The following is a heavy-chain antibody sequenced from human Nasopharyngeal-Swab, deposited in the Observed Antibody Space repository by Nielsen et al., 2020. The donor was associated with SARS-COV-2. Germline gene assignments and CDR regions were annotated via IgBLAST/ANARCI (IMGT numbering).Heavy chain of an antibody. Sequence: SGPTLVKPTQTLTLTCTFSGFSLSTSGVGVGWIRQPPGKALEWLALIYWDDDKRYSPSLKSRLTVTKDTSKNQVVLTMTNMDPVDTATYYCAHRIVGAIKFDYWGQGTLVTVSS. CDR3: AHRIVGAIKFDY. V-gene: IGHV2-5*02. CDR2: IYWDDDK. D-gene: IGHD1-26*01. J-gene: IGHJ4*02. CDR1: GFSLSTSGVG.